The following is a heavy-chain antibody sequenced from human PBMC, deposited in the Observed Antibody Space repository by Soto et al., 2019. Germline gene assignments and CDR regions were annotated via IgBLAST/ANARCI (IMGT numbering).Heavy chain of an antibody. CDR2: MSHSGGT. V-gene: IGHV4-34*01. J-gene: IGHJ3*02. Sequence: QVQLQQWGAGLLKPSETLFLTCAVYGGFVSSGSYYWSWIRQPPGKGREWIGGMSHSGGTHFNPSLKSRVTISVDTSKNQFSLKMRSVTAADTALYYCARVERATATTVVDAFDIWGPGTMVTVSS. D-gene: IGHD1-1*01. CDR3: ARVERATATTVVDAFDI. CDR1: GGFVSSGSYY.